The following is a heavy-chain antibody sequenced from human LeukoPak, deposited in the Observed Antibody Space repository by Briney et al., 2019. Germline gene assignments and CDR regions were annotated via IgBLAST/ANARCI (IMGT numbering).Heavy chain of an antibody. V-gene: IGHV4-59*02. D-gene: IGHD3-10*01. CDR2: VFYNGYT. CDR3: ARGSYGSGSYLS. Sequence: PSETLSLTCSVSGGSVNNYYWAWIRQSPGKTLEWIAYVFYNGYTSYNPSLKSRATISIDTSRNQFSLQLSSVTAADTAVYYCARGSYGSGSYLSWGQGTLVTVSS. CDR1: GGSVNNYY. J-gene: IGHJ5*02.